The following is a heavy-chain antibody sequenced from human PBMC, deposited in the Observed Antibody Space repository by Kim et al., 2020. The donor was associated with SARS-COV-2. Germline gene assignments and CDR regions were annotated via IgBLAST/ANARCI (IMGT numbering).Heavy chain of an antibody. CDR1: GGSFSGYY. D-gene: IGHD3-16*01. CDR3: ARDRLFDY. V-gene: IGHV4-34*01. J-gene: IGHJ4*02. CDR2: INHSGST. Sequence: SETLSLTCAVYGGSFSGYYWSWIRQPPGKGLEWIGEINHSGSTNYNPSLKSRVTISVDTSKNQFSLKLSSVTAADTAVYYCARDRLFDYWGQGTLVTVSS.